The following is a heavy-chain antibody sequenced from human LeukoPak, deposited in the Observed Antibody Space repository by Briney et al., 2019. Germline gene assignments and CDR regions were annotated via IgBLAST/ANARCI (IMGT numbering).Heavy chain of an antibody. J-gene: IGHJ5*02. D-gene: IGHD3-10*01. CDR1: GGTFSSYT. Sequence: GSSVKVSCKASGGTFSSYTISWVRQAPGQGLEWMGGIIPIFGTANYAQKFQGRVTITADESTSTAYMELSSLRSEDTAVYYCARPYYYGSGSTNWFDPWGQGTLVTVSS. CDR2: IIPIFGTA. V-gene: IGHV1-69*01. CDR3: ARPYYYGSGSTNWFDP.